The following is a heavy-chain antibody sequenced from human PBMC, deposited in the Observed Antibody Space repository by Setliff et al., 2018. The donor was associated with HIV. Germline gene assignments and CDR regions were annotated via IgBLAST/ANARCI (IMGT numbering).Heavy chain of an antibody. Sequence: SETLSLTCTVSGGSISTYYWSWIRQPPGKGLEWIGSIYFTGSSDNNPSFKSRVTLSVDTSKHQFSLKLSSVTAADTAVYYCARVQMAYAAFDVWGQGTMVTVSS. J-gene: IGHJ3*01. D-gene: IGHD4-17*01. CDR2: IYFTGSS. CDR1: GGSISTYY. CDR3: ARVQMAYAAFDV. V-gene: IGHV4-59*01.